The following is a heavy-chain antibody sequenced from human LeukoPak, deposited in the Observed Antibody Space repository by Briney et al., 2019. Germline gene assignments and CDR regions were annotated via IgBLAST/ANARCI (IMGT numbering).Heavy chain of an antibody. V-gene: IGHV4-38-2*01. D-gene: IGHD4-23*01. CDR3: VRHDYGGNGGGTFDY. Sequence: SETLSLTCAVSGYSISSGYYWGWIRQPPGKGLEWIGSIYHSGSTYYNPSLKSRVTISVDTSKNQFSLKLSSVTAADTAVYYCVRHDYGGNGGGTFDYWGQGTLVTVSS. CDR2: IYHSGST. CDR1: GYSISSGYY. J-gene: IGHJ4*02.